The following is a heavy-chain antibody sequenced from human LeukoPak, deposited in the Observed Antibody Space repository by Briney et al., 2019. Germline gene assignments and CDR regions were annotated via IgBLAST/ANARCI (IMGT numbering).Heavy chain of an antibody. CDR1: GFTFDDYA. V-gene: IGHV3-9*01. CDR3: AKAPGFKKYQLLFYFDY. J-gene: IGHJ4*02. CDR2: ISWNSGSI. Sequence: GGSLRLSCAASGFTFDDYAMHWVRQAPGKGLEWVSGISWNSGSIGYADSVKGRFTISRDNAKNSLYPQMNSLRAEDTALYYCAKAPGFKKYQLLFYFDYWGQGTLVTVSS. D-gene: IGHD2-2*01.